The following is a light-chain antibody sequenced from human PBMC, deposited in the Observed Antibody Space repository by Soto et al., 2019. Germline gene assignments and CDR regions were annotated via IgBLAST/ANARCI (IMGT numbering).Light chain of an antibody. CDR2: GSS. CDR1: QSVSTAY. Sequence: EIVLMQSPGTLSLSPGERANLSCRASQSVSTAYLGWYQQKPGQAPRLLIYGSSNRATGIPDRFSGSGSGTDFTLTINRLEPEDFAVYYCQQYGSSPFTFGPGSRVDIK. V-gene: IGKV3-20*01. J-gene: IGKJ3*01. CDR3: QQYGSSPFT.